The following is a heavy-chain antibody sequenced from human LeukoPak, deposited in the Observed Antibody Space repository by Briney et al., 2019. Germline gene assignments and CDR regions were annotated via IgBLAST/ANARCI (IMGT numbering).Heavy chain of an antibody. CDR1: GFTFSSYA. CDR3: AKVRPYDILTGGIDY. J-gene: IGHJ4*02. Sequence: GGSLRLSCAASGFTFSSYAMSWVRQAPGKGLEWVSAISGSGGSTYYADSVKGRFTISRDNSKNALYLQMNSLRAEDTAVYYCAKVRPYDILTGGIDYWGQGTLVTVSS. V-gene: IGHV3-23*01. CDR2: ISGSGGST. D-gene: IGHD3-9*01.